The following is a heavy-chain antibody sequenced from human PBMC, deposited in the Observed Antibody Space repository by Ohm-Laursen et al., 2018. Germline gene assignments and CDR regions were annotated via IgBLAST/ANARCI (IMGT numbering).Heavy chain of an antibody. CDR2: INQDGSEK. CDR3: ARGHYDMNL. J-gene: IGHJ6*02. CDR1: GFTFSHYT. V-gene: IGHV3-7*01. Sequence: SLRLSCAASGFTFSHYTMNWVRQAPGKGLEWVAHINQDGSEKNYGDSVKGRFTISRDNAKNSLYLQMNSLRVEDTAVFYCARGHYDMNLWGQGTTVTVSS.